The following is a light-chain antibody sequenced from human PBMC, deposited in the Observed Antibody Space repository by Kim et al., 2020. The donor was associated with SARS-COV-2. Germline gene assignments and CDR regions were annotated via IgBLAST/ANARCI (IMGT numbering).Light chain of an antibody. Sequence: IQMTQSPSTLSASVGDRVTITCRASQGISSYLAWYQQKPGKAPKLLIYKASSLQSGVPSRFSGSGYGTEFTLTISSLQPDDFATYYCQQVRSFPRTFGQGTQVEIK. CDR3: QQVRSFPRT. V-gene: IGKV1-5*03. CDR2: KAS. CDR1: QGISSY. J-gene: IGKJ5*01.